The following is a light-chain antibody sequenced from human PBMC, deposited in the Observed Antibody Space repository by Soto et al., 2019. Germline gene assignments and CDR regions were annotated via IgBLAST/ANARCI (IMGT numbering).Light chain of an antibody. V-gene: IGKV3-20*01. Sequence: ELVLTQSPGTLSLFPGKRATLSCRASQSFSNNYLAWYQQKPGQAPRLLIYGASNRATGIPDRFSGSGSGTDFTLTISRLEPEDFAVYYCQQYGSSGTFGQWTKVDIK. J-gene: IGKJ1*01. CDR1: QSFSNNY. CDR2: GAS. CDR3: QQYGSSGT.